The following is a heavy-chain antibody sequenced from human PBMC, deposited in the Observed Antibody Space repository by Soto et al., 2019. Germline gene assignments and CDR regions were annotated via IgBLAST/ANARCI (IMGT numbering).Heavy chain of an antibody. CDR2: ISAYNGNT. Sequence: ASVKVSCKASGYTFTSYGISWVRQAPGQGLEWMGWISAYNGNTNYAQKLQGRVTMTTDTSTSTAYMELRSLRSEDTAVYYCARALYGSGSYPITYYYYYGMDVWGQGTTVTVSS. CDR3: ARALYGSGSYPITYYYYYGMDV. V-gene: IGHV1-18*04. D-gene: IGHD3-10*01. J-gene: IGHJ6*02. CDR1: GYTFTSYG.